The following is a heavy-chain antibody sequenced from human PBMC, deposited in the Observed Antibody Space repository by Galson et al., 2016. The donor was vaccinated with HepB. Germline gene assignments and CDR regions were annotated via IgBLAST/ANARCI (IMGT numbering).Heavy chain of an antibody. D-gene: IGHD3-16*02. J-gene: IGHJ4*02. V-gene: IGHV3-9*01. Sequence: SLRLSCAVSGFNFKEYAMHWVRQAPGKGLEWVSGISWNRATIGDADAVSGRFTISRDNANNSLYLQMHRLRADHTALYFCATVRRNTHYLDYWGQGTLVTVAS. CDR3: ATVRRNTHYLDY. CDR2: ISWNRATI. CDR1: GFNFKEYA.